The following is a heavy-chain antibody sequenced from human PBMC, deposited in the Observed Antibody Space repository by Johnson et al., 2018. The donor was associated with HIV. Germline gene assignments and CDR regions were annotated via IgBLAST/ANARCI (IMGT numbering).Heavy chain of an antibody. J-gene: IGHJ3*01. CDR3: ARDRHGSGRPNAFDL. Sequence: QEKLVESGGGLVKPGDSLRLSCTASGFRFSNAWMGWVRKAPGKGLEWVAVISYDGSEKKYADSVRGRFTISRDNDKNTPYLQMNSPSPEDTGVYHCARDRHGSGRPNAFDLWGRGTKVTV. CDR2: ISYDGSEK. CDR1: GFRFSNAW. V-gene: IGHV3-30-3*01. D-gene: IGHD3-10*01.